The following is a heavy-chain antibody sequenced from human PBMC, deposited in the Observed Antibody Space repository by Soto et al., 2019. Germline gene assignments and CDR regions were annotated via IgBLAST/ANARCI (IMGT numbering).Heavy chain of an antibody. D-gene: IGHD3-10*01. V-gene: IGHV3-30*18. CDR1: GFTFSSYG. CDR3: AKDRGYYGSSLASDY. CDR2: ISYDGSNK. Sequence: GGSLRLSCAASGFTFSSYGMHWVRQAPGKGLEWVAVISYDGSNKYYADSVKGRFTISRDNSKNTLYLQMNSLRAEDTAVYYCAKDRGYYGSSLASDYWGQGTLVTVSS. J-gene: IGHJ4*02.